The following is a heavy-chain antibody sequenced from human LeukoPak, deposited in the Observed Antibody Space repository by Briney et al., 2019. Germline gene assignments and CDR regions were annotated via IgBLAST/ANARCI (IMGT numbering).Heavy chain of an antibody. CDR1: GFTFSSYS. D-gene: IGHD3-22*01. V-gene: IGHV3-21*01. J-gene: IGHJ5*02. Sequence: PGGSLRLSCAASGFTFSSYSMNWVRQAPGKGLEWVSSISSSSSYIYYADSVKGRFTISRDNAKNSLYLQMNSLRAEDTAVYYCARTDSFNAYYYDSSGPGWFDPWGQGTLVTVSS. CDR3: ARTDSFNAYYYDSSGPGWFDP. CDR2: ISSSSSYI.